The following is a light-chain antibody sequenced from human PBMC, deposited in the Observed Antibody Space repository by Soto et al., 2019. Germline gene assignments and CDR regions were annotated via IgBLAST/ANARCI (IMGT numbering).Light chain of an antibody. CDR2: KAS. J-gene: IGKJ1*01. Sequence: DIRMTQSPSTLSASVGDRVTITCRASHSISSWLAWYQQKPGKAPKLLIYKASSLVSGVPSRFSGSVSGTVFTLTISSLQPYDFATYYCQQYNSYPWTCGQGTKVEIK. CDR1: HSISSW. V-gene: IGKV1-5*03. CDR3: QQYNSYPWT.